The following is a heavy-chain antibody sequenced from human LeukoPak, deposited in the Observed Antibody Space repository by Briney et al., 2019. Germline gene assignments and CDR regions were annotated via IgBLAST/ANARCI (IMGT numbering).Heavy chain of an antibody. J-gene: IGHJ4*02. CDR3: TRLGVGATKRDY. D-gene: IGHD1-26*01. CDR1: GFTFSGSA. Sequence: GGSLRLSCAASGFTFSGSAMHWVRQASGKGLEWVGRIRSKANSYATAYAASVKGRFTISRDDSKSTAYLQMNSLKTGDTAVYYCTRLGVGATKRDYWGQGTLVTVSS. V-gene: IGHV3-73*01. CDR2: IRSKANSYAT.